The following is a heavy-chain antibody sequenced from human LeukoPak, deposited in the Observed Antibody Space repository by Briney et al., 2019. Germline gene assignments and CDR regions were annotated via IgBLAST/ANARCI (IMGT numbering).Heavy chain of an antibody. CDR3: VRRGDASSGWGDHDF. CDR1: GFTLSNYG. V-gene: IGHV3-23*01. D-gene: IGHD6-19*01. Sequence: GGSLRLSCAASGFTLSNYGMSWVRQAPGKGLEWVSTIGGSGDKTFYADSVKGRFTISRDNSKNMVHLQMNSLTGEDTALYYCVRRGDASSGWGDHDFWGQGTLVTVSS. J-gene: IGHJ4*02. CDR2: IGGSGDKT.